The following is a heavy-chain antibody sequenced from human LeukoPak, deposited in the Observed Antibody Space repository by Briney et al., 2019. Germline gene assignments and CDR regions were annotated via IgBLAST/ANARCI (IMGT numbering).Heavy chain of an antibody. V-gene: IGHV4-59*08. Sequence: SETLSLTCTVSGGSISSYYWSWIRHPPGKGLEWIGYIYYLGSTNYNPSLKSRVTISVDTSKNQFSLKLRSVTAADTAVYYCARHPSGVPEYFQHWGQGTLVTVSS. CDR1: GGSISSYY. J-gene: IGHJ1*01. CDR3: ARHPSGVPEYFQH. CDR2: IYYLGST. D-gene: IGHD6-25*01.